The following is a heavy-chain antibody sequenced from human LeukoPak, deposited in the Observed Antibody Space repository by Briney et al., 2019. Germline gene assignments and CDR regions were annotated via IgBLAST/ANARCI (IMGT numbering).Heavy chain of an antibody. CDR2: ISWNSGSI. CDR1: GFTFDDYA. V-gene: IGHV3-9*03. J-gene: IGHJ3*02. D-gene: IGHD2-2*01. Sequence: QSGRSLRLSCAASGFTFDDYAMHWVRQAPGKGLEWVSGISWNSGSIGYADSVKGRFTISRDNAKNSLYLQMNSLRAEDMALYYCEKGTYCSSTSCAFDIWGQGTMVTVSS. CDR3: EKGTYCSSTSCAFDI.